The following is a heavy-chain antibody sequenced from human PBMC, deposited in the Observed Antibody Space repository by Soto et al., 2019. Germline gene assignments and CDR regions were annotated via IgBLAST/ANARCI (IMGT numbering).Heavy chain of an antibody. Sequence: ASVKVSCKASGYTFTSYGISWVRQAPGQGLEWMGWISAYNGNTNYAQKLQGRVTMTTDTSTSTAYMELRSLRSDDTAVYYCARDPVLRFFEWLSTPDYWGQGTLVTVSS. D-gene: IGHD3-3*01. CDR3: ARDPVLRFFEWLSTPDY. CDR1: GYTFTSYG. J-gene: IGHJ4*02. CDR2: ISAYNGNT. V-gene: IGHV1-18*04.